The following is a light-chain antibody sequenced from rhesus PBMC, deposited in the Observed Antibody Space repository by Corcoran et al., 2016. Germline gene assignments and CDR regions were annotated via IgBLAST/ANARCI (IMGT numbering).Light chain of an antibody. J-gene: IGKJ3*01. CDR1: QGISNA. CDR2: SAS. Sequence: DIQMSQSPSSLSASVGDKVTITCRASQGISNALDWYQQKPGKAPKLLIYSASRLESGVPSRFIGSRAGTDFTLTISSLKPEDFATYYCQQGYSTPFTFGPGTKLDIK. V-gene: IGKV1-33*02. CDR3: QQGYSTPFT.